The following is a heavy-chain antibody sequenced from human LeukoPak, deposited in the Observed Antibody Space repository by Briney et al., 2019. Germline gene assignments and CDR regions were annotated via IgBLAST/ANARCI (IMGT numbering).Heavy chain of an antibody. V-gene: IGHV3-48*01. D-gene: IGHD4-17*01. J-gene: IGHJ3*02. CDR3: AREGYGDYAGAFDI. CDR2: ISSSNTI. CDR1: GFTFSSYS. Sequence: GGSLRLSCAASGFTFSSYSMNWVRQAPGKGLEWVSYISSSNTIYYADSVKGRFTISRDNAKNSLYLQMNSLRAEDTAVYYCAREGYGDYAGAFDIWGQGTMVTVSS.